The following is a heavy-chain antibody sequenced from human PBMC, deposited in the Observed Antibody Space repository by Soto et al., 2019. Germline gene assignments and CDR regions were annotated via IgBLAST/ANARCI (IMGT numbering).Heavy chain of an antibody. J-gene: IGHJ4*02. V-gene: IGHV4-39*01. CDR3: ARHPRDDYNYGGSGIFDY. Sequence: QLQLQESGPGLVKPSETLSLTCSVSGGSISSRTFWWAWIRQPPGKGLEWIGDMYYSGSSYSSPYLKSRVNLSVDTSKNQLSLKLNSVTAAVTAVYYCARHPRDDYNYGGSGIFDYWGQGTLVTVSS. CDR2: MYYSGSS. CDR1: GGSISSRTFW. D-gene: IGHD4-4*01.